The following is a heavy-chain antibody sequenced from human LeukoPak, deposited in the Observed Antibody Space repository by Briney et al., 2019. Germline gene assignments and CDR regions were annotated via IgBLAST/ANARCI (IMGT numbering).Heavy chain of an antibody. CDR2: IYWDDDK. CDR1: GFSLSTSGVG. D-gene: IGHD6-13*01. Sequence: SGPTLVNPTQTLTLTCTFSGFSLSTSGVGVGWIRQPPGKALEWLALIYWDDDKRYSPSLKGRLTITKDTSKNQVVLTMTNMNPVDTATYYFAHRRGSWTVDYWGQGTLVTVSS. CDR3: AHRRGSWTVDY. V-gene: IGHV2-5*02. J-gene: IGHJ4*02.